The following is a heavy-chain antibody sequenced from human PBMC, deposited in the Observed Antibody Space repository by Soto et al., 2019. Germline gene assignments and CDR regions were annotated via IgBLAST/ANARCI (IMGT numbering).Heavy chain of an antibody. CDR2: INAGNGNT. V-gene: IGHV1-3*05. CDR1: GYTFTSYA. CDR3: ARSIVVVTALDY. J-gene: IGHJ4*02. D-gene: IGHD2-21*02. Sequence: VQLVQSGAEEKKPGASVKVSCKASGYTFTSYAMHWVRQAPGHRLEWMGWINAGNGNTKYSQKFQGRVTITRDTSASSAYMELSSLRSEDTAVNYCARSIVVVTALDYWGQGTLVTVSS.